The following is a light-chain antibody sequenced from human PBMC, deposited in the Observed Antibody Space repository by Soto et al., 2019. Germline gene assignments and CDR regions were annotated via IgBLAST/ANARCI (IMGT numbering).Light chain of an antibody. J-gene: IGKJ1*01. CDR2: DAS. CDR3: QQYKDDAWT. V-gene: IGKV1-5*01. Sequence: DIQLTQSPSTLSASVGDRVTITCRASQRIDRYLAWYQQKPGKAPKLLVYDASTLEGGVPSRFSGSGSATEFILTISSLQPDDFATYYCQQYKDDAWTFGQGTRVESK. CDR1: QRIDRY.